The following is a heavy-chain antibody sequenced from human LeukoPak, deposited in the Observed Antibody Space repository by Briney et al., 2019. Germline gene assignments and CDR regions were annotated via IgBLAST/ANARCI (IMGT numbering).Heavy chain of an antibody. J-gene: IGHJ4*02. V-gene: IGHV3-21*01. CDR2: ISSSSSYI. Sequence: GGSLRLSCAASGFTFSSYSMNWVRQAPGKGLEWVSSISSSSSYICYADSVKGRFTISRDNAKNSLYLQMNSLRAEDTAVYYCARDHFWSGYYYFDYWGQGTLVTVSP. D-gene: IGHD3-3*02. CDR3: ARDHFWSGYYYFDY. CDR1: GFTFSSYS.